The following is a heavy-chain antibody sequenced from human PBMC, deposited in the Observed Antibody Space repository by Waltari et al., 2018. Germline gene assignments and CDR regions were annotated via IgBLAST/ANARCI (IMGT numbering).Heavy chain of an antibody. D-gene: IGHD6-13*01. CDR2: IYYSGCT. CDR1: GGSISSSSYY. CDR3: ARHDYSCSWLNY. J-gene: IGHJ4*02. V-gene: IGHV4-39*01. Sequence: QLQLQESGPGLVKPSETLSLTCTVSGGSISSSSYYWGWIRQPPGKGLEWIGSIYYSGCTYYNPPLRSRVTISVDTAKNQFSLKLSSVTAADTAVYYCARHDYSCSWLNYWGQGTLVTVSS.